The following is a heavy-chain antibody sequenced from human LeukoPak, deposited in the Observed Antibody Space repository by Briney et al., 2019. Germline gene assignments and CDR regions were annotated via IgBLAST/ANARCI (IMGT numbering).Heavy chain of an antibody. V-gene: IGHV1-8*01. Sequence: ASVKVSCKASVYTFTSYDINWVRQAPGQGLEWMGWINPNSGDTGYAKKFQGKVTMTRNTSISTAYMEVSSLRSEYTAVYYCARGYSYDYNYWGQGTLVTVSS. CDR3: ARGYSYDYNY. J-gene: IGHJ4*02. CDR1: VYTFTSYD. D-gene: IGHD5-18*01. CDR2: INPNSGDT.